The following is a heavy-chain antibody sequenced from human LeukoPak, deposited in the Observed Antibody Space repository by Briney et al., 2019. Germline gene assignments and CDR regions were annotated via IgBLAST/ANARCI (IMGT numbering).Heavy chain of an antibody. CDR2: ISSSGSTI. J-gene: IGHJ6*02. CDR1: GFTFSDYY. V-gene: IGHV3-11*01. CDR3: ARLGYCSSTSCSNYYYYGMDV. D-gene: IGHD2-2*01. Sequence: GGSLRLSCAASGFTFSDYYMSWIRQAPEKGLEWVSYISSSGSTIYYADSVKGRFTISRDNAKNSLYLQMNSLRAEDTAVYYCARLGYCSSTSCSNYYYYGMDVWGQGTTVTVSS.